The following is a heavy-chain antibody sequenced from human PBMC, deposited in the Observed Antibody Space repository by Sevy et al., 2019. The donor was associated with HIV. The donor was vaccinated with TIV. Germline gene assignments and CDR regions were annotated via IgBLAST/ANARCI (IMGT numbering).Heavy chain of an antibody. D-gene: IGHD2-15*01. V-gene: IGHV4-31*03. CDR2: IYYSGST. J-gene: IGHJ6*03. CDR1: GGSISSGGYY. Sequence: SETLSLTCTVSGGSISSGGYYWSWIRQHPGKGLEWIGYIYYSGSTYYNPSLKSRVTISVDTSKNQFSLKLSSVTAADTAVYYCARGGGYCSGGSCYSRDYYYYMDVWGKGTTVTVSS. CDR3: ARGGGYCSGGSCYSRDYYYYMDV.